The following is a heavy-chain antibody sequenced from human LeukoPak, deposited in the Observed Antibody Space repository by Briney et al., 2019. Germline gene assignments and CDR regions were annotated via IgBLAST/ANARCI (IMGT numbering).Heavy chain of an antibody. J-gene: IGHJ4*02. Sequence: ASVKVSCKASGYTFTSYDIYWVRQAPGQGLEWVGIINPSGGSTSYAQKFQGRVTMTRDMSTSTVYMELSSLRSEDTAIYYCARDREGGSYDFDYWGQGTLVTVSS. CDR2: INPSGGST. V-gene: IGHV1-46*01. CDR3: ARDREGGSYDFDY. D-gene: IGHD1-26*01. CDR1: GYTFTSYD.